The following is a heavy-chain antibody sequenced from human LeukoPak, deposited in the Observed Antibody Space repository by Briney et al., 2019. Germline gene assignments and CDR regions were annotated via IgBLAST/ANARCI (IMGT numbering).Heavy chain of an antibody. CDR3: ARGYCTSSSCYNDY. J-gene: IGHJ4*02. V-gene: IGHV3-7*01. CDR1: GFTFSIHW. D-gene: IGHD2-2*02. Sequence: GGSLRLSCAASGFTFSIHWMTWVRQAPGKGLEWVATIKPDGNDKYFVDSVKGRFTVSRDNSKNTLYLQMNSLRAEDTAVYSCARGYCTSSSCYNDYWGQGTLVTVSS. CDR2: IKPDGNDK.